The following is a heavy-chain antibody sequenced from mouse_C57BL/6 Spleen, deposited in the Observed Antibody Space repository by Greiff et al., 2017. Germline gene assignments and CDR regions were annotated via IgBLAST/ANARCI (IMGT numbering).Heavy chain of an antibody. Sequence: QVQLQQPGAELVRPGSSVKLSCKASGYTFTSYWMDWVKQRPGQGLEWIGNIYPSDSETHYNQKFKDKATLTADKSSSTAYMQLSSLASEDSAVYYCASGGGNPYFDYWGQGTTLTVSS. J-gene: IGHJ2*01. CDR3: ASGGGNPYFDY. D-gene: IGHD1-1*02. CDR2: IYPSDSET. V-gene: IGHV1-61*01. CDR1: GYTFTSYW.